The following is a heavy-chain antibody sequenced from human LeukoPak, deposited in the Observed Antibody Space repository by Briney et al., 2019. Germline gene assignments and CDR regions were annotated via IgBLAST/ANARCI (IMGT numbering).Heavy chain of an antibody. V-gene: IGHV3-30*03. D-gene: IGHD3-22*01. CDR1: GFTFSSYG. CDR2: MPNDRRNN. Sequence: GGSLRLSCAASGFTFSSYGMHWVRQAPDKGLEWVAVMPNDRRNNYYAESVKGRFTISRDNSKNTLYLQMYSLRTEDTAVYYCATSRDFYDTSGYYPYYFNCWGQGTLVTVSS. CDR3: ATSRDFYDTSGYYPYYFNC. J-gene: IGHJ4*02.